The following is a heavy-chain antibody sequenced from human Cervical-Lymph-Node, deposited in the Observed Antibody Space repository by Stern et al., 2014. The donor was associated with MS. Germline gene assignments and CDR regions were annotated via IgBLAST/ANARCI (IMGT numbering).Heavy chain of an antibody. J-gene: IGHJ5*02. V-gene: IGHV1-2*02. CDR2: IHPKTGGT. CDR3: ARGGYSSSYYRFDP. CDR1: GYTFNDNY. Sequence: VQLVESGAEVKKPGASVKGSCKASGYTFNDNYLHWVRQAPGQWLEWMGWIHPKTGGTKYVQTFQGRVTMTRDTSTSTVFMELNRLTSDDTAVYYCARGGYSSSYYRFDPWGQGTLVIFSS. D-gene: IGHD6-13*01.